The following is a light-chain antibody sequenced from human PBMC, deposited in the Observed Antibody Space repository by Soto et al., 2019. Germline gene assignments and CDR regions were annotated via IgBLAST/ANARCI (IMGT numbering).Light chain of an antibody. CDR2: DTS. V-gene: IGKV3-11*01. Sequence: EIVLTQSPATLSLSPGEGATLSCRASQSVGSYLTWYQQKPGQAPRLLIYDTSDRATGIPARFSGSGSGTDFTLTISGLEPEDFAVYYCQQRSSWPRTFGGGTKVDIK. CDR3: QQRSSWPRT. CDR1: QSVGSY. J-gene: IGKJ4*01.